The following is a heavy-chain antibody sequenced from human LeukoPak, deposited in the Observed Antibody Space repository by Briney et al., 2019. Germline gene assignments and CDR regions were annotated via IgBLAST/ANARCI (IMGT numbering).Heavy chain of an antibody. D-gene: IGHD3-10*01. CDR1: GGSISSSTYY. CDR2: IYYSGST. J-gene: IGHJ4*02. Sequence: SETLSLTCTVSGGSISSSTYYWGWIRQPPGKGLEWIGTIYYSGSTYYNPSLKSRVTISVDTSKNQFSLKLSSVTAADTAVYYCARDGYYYGGGDYWGQGALVTVSS. CDR3: ARDGYYYGGGDY. V-gene: IGHV4-39*02.